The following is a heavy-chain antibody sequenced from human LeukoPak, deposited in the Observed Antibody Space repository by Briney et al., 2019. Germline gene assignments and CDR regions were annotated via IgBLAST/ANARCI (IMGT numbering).Heavy chain of an antibody. V-gene: IGHV4-59*05. CDR3: ARLFPLMVRGVSDAFDI. J-gene: IGHJ3*02. CDR1: GGSISSYY. D-gene: IGHD3-10*01. CDR2: FCYSGST. Sequence: PSETLSLTCTVSGGSISSYYWSWIRQPPGKGLEWIGSFCYSGSTYSNPSLKSRVTISVDTSKFQFSLKLSSVTAADTAVYYCARLFPLMVRGVSDAFDIWGQGTMVTVSS.